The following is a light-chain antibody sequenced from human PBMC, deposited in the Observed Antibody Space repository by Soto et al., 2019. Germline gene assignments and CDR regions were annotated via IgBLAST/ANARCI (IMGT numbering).Light chain of an antibody. Sequence: EIVMTQSPATLSVSPGERATLSCRASQSVSSNLAWYQQEPGQAPRLLIYGASTRATGIPARFSGSGSGTEFNLTISSLQSEDFAVYYCQQYNNWPRTFGQGTKVDIK. CDR1: QSVSSN. CDR2: GAS. V-gene: IGKV3-15*01. CDR3: QQYNNWPRT. J-gene: IGKJ1*01.